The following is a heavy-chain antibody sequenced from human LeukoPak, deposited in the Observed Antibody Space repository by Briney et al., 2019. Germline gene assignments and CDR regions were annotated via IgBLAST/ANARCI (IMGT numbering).Heavy chain of an antibody. J-gene: IGHJ4*02. V-gene: IGHV3-21*01. CDR1: GFTSSSYS. CDR2: ISSSSSYI. Sequence: PGGSLRLSCAASGFTSSSYSMTWVRQAPGKGLEWVSSISSSSSYIYYADSVKGRFTISRDNAKNSLYLQMNSLRAEDTAVYYCARVVAARVSDIWGQGTLVTVSS. CDR3: ARVVAARVSDI. D-gene: IGHD6-6*01.